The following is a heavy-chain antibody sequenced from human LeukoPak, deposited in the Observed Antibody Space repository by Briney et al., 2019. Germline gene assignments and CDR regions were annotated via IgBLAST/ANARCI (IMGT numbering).Heavy chain of an antibody. V-gene: IGHV3-23*01. D-gene: IGHD4-17*01. CDR3: VRGGTTVTTFDY. CDR2: ISGSGGST. J-gene: IGHJ4*02. Sequence: PGGSLRLSCAASGFTFSSYAVSWVRQAPGKGLEWVSAISGSGGSTYYADSVKGRFTISRDNSKNTLYLQMNSLRVEDTAIYYCVRGGTTVTTFDYWGQGTLVTVSS. CDR1: GFTFSSYA.